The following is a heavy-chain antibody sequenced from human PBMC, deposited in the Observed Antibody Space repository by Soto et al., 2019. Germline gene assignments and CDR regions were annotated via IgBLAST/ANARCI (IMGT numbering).Heavy chain of an antibody. V-gene: IGHV4-34*01. D-gene: IGHD4-4*01. J-gene: IGHJ4*02. CDR1: GGSFSGYY. CDR3: ARHGMAAVTQ. Sequence: SETLSLTCAVYGGSFSGYYWTWIRQPPGTGLEWIGEINHSGSTNYNPSLKSRVTISVDTSKNQISLKMTSVTAADTAVYYCARHGMAAVTQWGRGTLVTVSS. CDR2: INHSGST.